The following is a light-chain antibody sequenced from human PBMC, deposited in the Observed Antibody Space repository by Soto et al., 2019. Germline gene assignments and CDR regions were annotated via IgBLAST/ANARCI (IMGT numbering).Light chain of an antibody. CDR3: QQYGSSAPIT. Sequence: DIVLTQSPCSLSLSLGERATLSCRASQGVTKNNLNWYQQKPGQAPKLLIYGASIRATGIPDRFSGSGSETDFTLTISRLEPEDFALYYCQQYGSSAPITFGQGTRLEIK. V-gene: IGKV3-20*01. J-gene: IGKJ5*01. CDR2: GAS. CDR1: QGVTKNN.